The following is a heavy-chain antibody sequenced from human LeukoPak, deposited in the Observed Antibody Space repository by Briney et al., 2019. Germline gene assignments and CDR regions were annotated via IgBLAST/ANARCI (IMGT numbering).Heavy chain of an antibody. D-gene: IGHD2-15*01. J-gene: IGHJ4*02. Sequence: GGSLRLSCAASGFTFSMYSMHWVRQAPGKGLECVSAINSDGSSTYYADSVRGRFTISRDNSKNTLYLQMGSLITEDMAVYYCVRVLAGYDYWGQGTLVTVSS. CDR1: GFTFSMYS. V-gene: IGHV3-64*02. CDR3: VRVLAGYDY. CDR2: INSDGSST.